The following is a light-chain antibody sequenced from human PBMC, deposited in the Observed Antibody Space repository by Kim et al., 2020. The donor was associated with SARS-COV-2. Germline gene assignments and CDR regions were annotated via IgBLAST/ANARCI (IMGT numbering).Light chain of an antibody. CDR1: NIGGET. CDR2: YDN. V-gene: IGLV3-21*04. Sequence: ARGQTSRITCGGDNIGGETVQWYRQKPGQAPVFVIFYDNDRPSGIPARFSGSNSGNTATLTISRVEAGDEADYFCQVWHGGSHHVIFGGGTKLTVL. CDR3: QVWHGGSHHVI. J-gene: IGLJ2*01.